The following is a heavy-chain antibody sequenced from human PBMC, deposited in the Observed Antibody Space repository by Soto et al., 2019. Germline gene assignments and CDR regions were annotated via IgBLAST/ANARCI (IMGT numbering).Heavy chain of an antibody. CDR3: ARAVSYYYDSSGYPDAFDI. J-gene: IGHJ3*02. CDR1: GYSFTGYY. Sequence: ASVKVSCKASGYSFTGYYMHWVRQAPGQGLEGMGWINPNSGGTNYAQKFQGWVTMTRDTSISTAYMELSRLRSDDTAVYYCARAVSYYYDSSGYPDAFDIWGQGTMVTVSS. D-gene: IGHD3-22*01. CDR2: INPNSGGT. V-gene: IGHV1-2*04.